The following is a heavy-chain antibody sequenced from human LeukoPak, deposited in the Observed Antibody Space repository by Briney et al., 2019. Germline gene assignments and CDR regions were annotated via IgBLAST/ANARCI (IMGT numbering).Heavy chain of an antibody. Sequence: GASVKVSCKASGYTFTSYDINWVRQATGQGLEWMGWMNPNSGNTGYAQKFQGRVTMTRNTSISTAYMELSSLRSEDTAVYYCARARSWRRHTHLERLGSGWVRARYYYYGMDVWGQGTTVTVSS. V-gene: IGHV1-8*01. J-gene: IGHJ6*02. CDR2: MNPNSGNT. D-gene: IGHD6-19*01. CDR1: GYTFTSYD. CDR3: ARARSWRRHTHLERLGSGWVRARYYYYGMDV.